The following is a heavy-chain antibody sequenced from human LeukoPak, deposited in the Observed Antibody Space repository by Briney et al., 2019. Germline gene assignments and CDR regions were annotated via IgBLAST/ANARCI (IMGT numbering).Heavy chain of an antibody. D-gene: IGHD3-9*01. CDR3: AGGLYYDILTGYSFDY. CDR1: GGTFSSYA. CDR2: IIPIFGTA. Sequence: GASVKVSCKASGGTFSSYAISWVRQAPGQGLEWMGGIIPIFGTANYAQKFQGRVTITADESTSTAYMELSSLRSKDTAVYYCAGGLYYDILTGYSFDYWGQGTLVTVSS. V-gene: IGHV1-69*01. J-gene: IGHJ4*02.